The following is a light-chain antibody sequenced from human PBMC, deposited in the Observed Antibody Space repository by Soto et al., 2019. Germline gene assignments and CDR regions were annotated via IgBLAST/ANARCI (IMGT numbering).Light chain of an antibody. J-gene: IGKJ1*01. Sequence: IVMTQSPVTLSVSPGERVTLSCRASQSVSSNLAWYQQKPGQAPSLLIYGAFTRATGFPSRFSGTGSGTEFTLTISSLQSEEFALYYCQQYNDWPLTFGLGTNVDI. V-gene: IGKV3-15*01. CDR1: QSVSSN. CDR3: QQYNDWPLT. CDR2: GAF.